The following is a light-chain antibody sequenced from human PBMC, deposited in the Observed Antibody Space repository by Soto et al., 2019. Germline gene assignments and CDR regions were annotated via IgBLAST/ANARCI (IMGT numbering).Light chain of an antibody. Sequence: EIVLTQSPGTLSLSPGERATLSCRAIQSVSSSYLAWYQQKPGQAPRLLIFDASKRATGIPARFSGSGSGTDFTLTISSLETEDLAVYYCQHRSNWPSWTFGAGTKVDI. CDR2: DAS. CDR1: QSVSSSY. CDR3: QHRSNWPSWT. V-gene: IGKV3D-20*02. J-gene: IGKJ1*01.